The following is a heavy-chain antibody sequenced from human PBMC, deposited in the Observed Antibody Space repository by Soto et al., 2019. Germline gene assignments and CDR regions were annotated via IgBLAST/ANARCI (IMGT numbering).Heavy chain of an antibody. V-gene: IGHV4-38-2*01. J-gene: IGHJ6*04. D-gene: IGHD1-26*01. CDR2: IYHGGST. CDR1: GYRISSGYH. CDR3: ARSHSHLKFYGSDV. Sequence: ETVSLTCGVSGYRISSGYHWGWIRQPPGKGLEWIGSIYHGGSTCYNPSLKRRATISVDTSKNQFSLNLNSAAAADTAVYYCARSHSHLKFYGSDVWGERTTVTVSS.